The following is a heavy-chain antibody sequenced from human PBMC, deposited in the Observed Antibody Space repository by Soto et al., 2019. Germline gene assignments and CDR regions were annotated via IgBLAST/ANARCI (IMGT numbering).Heavy chain of an antibody. CDR3: ARGDRGAFDL. CDR2: IHSDGSST. Sequence: EVQLVESVGGLVRPGGSLRLSCAASGLTFSYYWMHWVRQAPGKGLVWVSRIHSDGSSTTYADFVKGRFIISRDNARNTVDLQMNSVRVEDTAVYYCARGDRGAFDLWGQGTVVTVSS. V-gene: IGHV3-74*01. D-gene: IGHD1-26*01. J-gene: IGHJ3*01. CDR1: GLTFSYYW.